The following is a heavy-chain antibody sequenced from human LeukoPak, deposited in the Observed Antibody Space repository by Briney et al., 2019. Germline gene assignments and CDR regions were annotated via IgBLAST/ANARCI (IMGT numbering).Heavy chain of an antibody. CDR1: GYTFTRYY. V-gene: IGHV1-2*02. CDR2: INPNSGGT. D-gene: IGHD1-7*01. J-gene: IGHJ5*02. Sequence: ASVKVSCKASGYTFTRYYMHWVRQAPGQGLEWMGWINPNSGGTNYAQKFQGRVTMTRDTSINTAYMEPSRLRSDDTAVYYFACVRNYDYNLFHLWGQRPLVTVSS. CDR3: ACVRNYDYNLFHL.